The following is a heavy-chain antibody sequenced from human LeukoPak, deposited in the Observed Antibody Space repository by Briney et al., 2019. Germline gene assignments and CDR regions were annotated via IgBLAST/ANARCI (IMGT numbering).Heavy chain of an antibody. J-gene: IGHJ6*03. CDR1: GFTFSDYY. CDR3: ARVDGYSNPLRVGYYYYYYMDV. CDR2: ISSSGSTI. D-gene: IGHD4-11*01. V-gene: IGHV3-11*01. Sequence: PGGSLRLSCAASGFTFSDYYMSWIRQAPGKGLEWVSYISSSGSTIYYADSVKGRFTISRDNANNSLYLQMNSLRAEDTAVYYCARVDGYSNPLRVGYYYYYYMDVWGKGATVTVSS.